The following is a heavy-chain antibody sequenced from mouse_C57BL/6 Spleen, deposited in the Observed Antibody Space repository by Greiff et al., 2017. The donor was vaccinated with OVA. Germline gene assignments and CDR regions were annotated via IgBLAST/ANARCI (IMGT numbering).Heavy chain of an antibody. CDR2: IDPEDGDT. D-gene: IGHD1-1*01. CDR3: TTDYYGSSSYWYFDV. V-gene: IGHV14-1*01. Sequence: VQLQQSGAELVRPGASVKLSCTASGFNIKDYYMHWVKQRPEQGLEWIGRIDPEDGDTEYAPKFQGKATMTADTSSNTAYLQLSSLTSEDTAVYYCTTDYYGSSSYWYFDVWGTGTTVTVSS. CDR1: GFNIKDYY. J-gene: IGHJ1*03.